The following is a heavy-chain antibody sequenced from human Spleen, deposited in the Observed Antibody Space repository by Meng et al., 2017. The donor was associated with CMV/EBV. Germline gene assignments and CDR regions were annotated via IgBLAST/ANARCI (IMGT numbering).Heavy chain of an antibody. CDR3: AKDSSTSLNYHYGLEV. V-gene: IGHV3-21*01. Sequence: GGSLRLSCAASGFTFSSYRMNWVRQAPGKGLEWVSSISSSSSYIYYADSVKGRFTISRDDSKKTLYLQMNDLRVEDTAIYYCAKDSSTSLNYHYGLEVWGQGTTVTVSS. CDR2: ISSSSSYI. D-gene: IGHD2-2*01. CDR1: GFTFSSYR. J-gene: IGHJ6*02.